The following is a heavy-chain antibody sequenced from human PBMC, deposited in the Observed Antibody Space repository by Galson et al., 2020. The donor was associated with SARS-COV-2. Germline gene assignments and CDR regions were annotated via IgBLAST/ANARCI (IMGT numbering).Heavy chain of an antibody. D-gene: IGHD2-21*02. CDR3: ARGNYMGYGGNSEAFDI. CDR2: MNPNSGNT. V-gene: IGHV1-8*01. Sequence: ASVKVSCKASGYTFTSYDINWVRQATGQGLEWMGWMNPNSGNTGYAQKFQGRVTMTRNTSISTAYMELSSLRSEDTAVYYCARGNYMGYGGNSEAFDIWGQGTMVTVSS. CDR1: GYTFTSYD. J-gene: IGHJ3*02.